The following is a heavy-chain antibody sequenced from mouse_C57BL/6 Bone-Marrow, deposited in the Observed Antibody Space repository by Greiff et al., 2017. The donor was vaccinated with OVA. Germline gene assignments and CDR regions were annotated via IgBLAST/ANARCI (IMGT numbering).Heavy chain of an antibody. Sequence: QVQLQQSGAELVRPGASVTLSCKASGYTFTDYEMHWVKQTPVHGLEWIGTIDPETGGTAYNQQFKGKALLTADKSSSPAYLELRSLTSEYSAVYYCTRDYSNYVDYWGQGTTLTVSS. CDR1: GYTFTDYE. D-gene: IGHD2-5*01. CDR2: IDPETGGT. J-gene: IGHJ2*01. V-gene: IGHV1-15*01. CDR3: TRDYSNYVDY.